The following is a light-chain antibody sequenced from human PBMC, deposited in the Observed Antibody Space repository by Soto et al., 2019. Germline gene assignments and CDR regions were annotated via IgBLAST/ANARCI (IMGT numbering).Light chain of an antibody. J-gene: IGLJ1*01. CDR1: NIRSKS. V-gene: IGLV3-21*02. Sequence: SYELTQPPSVSVAPGQTARIACGGNNIRSKSVHWYKQKPGQAPVLVVCDDSVRPSGIPERFSGSNSENTATLTISRVEAGDEAEYFCQVWDSSSDHYVFGAGTKVTV. CDR2: DDS. CDR3: QVWDSSSDHYV.